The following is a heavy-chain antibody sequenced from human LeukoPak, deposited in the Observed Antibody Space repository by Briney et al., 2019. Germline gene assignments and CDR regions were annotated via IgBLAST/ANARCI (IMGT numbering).Heavy chain of an antibody. D-gene: IGHD1-26*01. CDR3: ARDLPLNSGSYSGILYYFDY. CDR1: GYTFTSYY. J-gene: IGHJ4*02. CDR2: INPSGGST. Sequence: GASVKVSCKASGYTFTSYYMHWVRQAPGQGLEWMGIINPSGGSTSYAQKLQGRVTMTTDTSTSTAYMELRSLRSDDTAVYYCARDLPLNSGSYSGILYYFDYWGQGTLVTVSS. V-gene: IGHV1-46*01.